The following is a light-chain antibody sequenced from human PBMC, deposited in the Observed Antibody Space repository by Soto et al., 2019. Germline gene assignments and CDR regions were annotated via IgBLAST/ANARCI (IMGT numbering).Light chain of an antibody. CDR3: QSYYSPPYT. CDR2: WAS. Sequence: DIVMTQSPDSLAVSLGERATVNCKSSQSVLFSTNNKNFLAWYQQKPGQHPKLLLYWASTRESGVPDRFSGSGSGTDFTLTINGLQAEDVALCYCQSYYSPPYTFGQGTKVEIK. J-gene: IGKJ2*01. CDR1: QSVLFSTNNKNF. V-gene: IGKV4-1*01.